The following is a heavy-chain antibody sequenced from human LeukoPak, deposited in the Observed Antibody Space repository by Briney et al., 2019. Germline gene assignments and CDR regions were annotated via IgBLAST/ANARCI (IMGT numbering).Heavy chain of an antibody. CDR2: IFSGGTT. D-gene: IGHD6-19*01. J-gene: IGHJ4*02. CDR1: GFTVSTNY. Sequence: GGSLRLSCAASGFTVSTNYMSWVRQAAGKGLEWVSIIFSGGTTYYADSVMGRFTISRDSSKNTLYLQMTSLTADDTALYYCAKAVTGGYYFDYWGQGTLVTVSS. V-gene: IGHV3-53*01. CDR3: AKAVTGGYYFDY.